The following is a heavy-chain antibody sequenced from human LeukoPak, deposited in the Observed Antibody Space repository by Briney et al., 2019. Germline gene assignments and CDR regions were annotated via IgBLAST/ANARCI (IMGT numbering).Heavy chain of an antibody. J-gene: IGHJ4*02. CDR1: GFTFSSYG. CDR2: IWYDGSNK. V-gene: IGHV3-33*01. D-gene: IGHD3-10*01. CDR3: AREDFGPRGLDY. Sequence: GGSLRLSCAASGFTFSSYGMHWVRQAPGKGLEWVAVIWYDGSNKYYADSVKGRFTISRDNSKNTLYLQMNSLRAEDTAVYYCAREDFGPRGLDYWGQGTLVTVSP.